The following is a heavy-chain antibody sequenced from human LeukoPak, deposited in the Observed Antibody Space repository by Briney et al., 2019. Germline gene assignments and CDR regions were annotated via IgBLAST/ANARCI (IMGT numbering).Heavy chain of an antibody. D-gene: IGHD6-6*01. J-gene: IGHJ4*02. Sequence: GASVKVSCKASGYTFTGYYMHWVRQAPGQGLEWMGWMNPNSGNTGYAQKFQGRVTITRNTSISTAYMELSSLRSEDTAVYYCARGGMGSSSDYWGQGTLVTVSS. CDR1: GYTFTGYY. CDR2: MNPNSGNT. CDR3: ARGGMGSSSDY. V-gene: IGHV1-8*03.